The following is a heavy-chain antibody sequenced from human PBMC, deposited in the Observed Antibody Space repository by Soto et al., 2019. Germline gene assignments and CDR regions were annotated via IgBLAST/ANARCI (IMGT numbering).Heavy chain of an antibody. J-gene: IGHJ4*02. CDR3: AKDDWVLTAFDY. CDR2: ISGSGGST. V-gene: IGHV3-23*01. D-gene: IGHD3-9*01. CDR1: GFTFSSYA. Sequence: GGSLRLSCAASGFTFSSYAMSCVRQAPGKGLEWVSAISGSGGSTYYADSVKGRFTISRDNSKSTLYLQMNSLRAEDTAVYYCAKDDWVLTAFDYWGQGTLVTVSS.